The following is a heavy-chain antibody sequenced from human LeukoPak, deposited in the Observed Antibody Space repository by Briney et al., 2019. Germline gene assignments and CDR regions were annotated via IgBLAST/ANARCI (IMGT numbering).Heavy chain of an antibody. J-gene: IGHJ4*02. CDR2: INHSGST. CDR3: ARGWSGYCTNGVCYVFDY. Sequence: SETLSLTCAVYGASFSGYYWSWIRQPPGKGLEWIGEINHSGSTNYNPSLKSRVTISVDTSKNQFSLKLSSVTAADTAVYYCARGWSGYCTNGVCYVFDYWGQGTLVAVSS. V-gene: IGHV4-34*01. CDR1: GASFSGYY. D-gene: IGHD2-8*01.